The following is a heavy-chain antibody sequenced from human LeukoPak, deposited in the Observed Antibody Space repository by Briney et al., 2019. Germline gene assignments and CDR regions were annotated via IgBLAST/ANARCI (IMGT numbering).Heavy chain of an antibody. J-gene: IGHJ4*02. V-gene: IGHV1-8*01. Sequence: GASVKVSCKASGYTFTSYDINWVRQATGQGLEWMGWMNPNSGNTGYAQKFQGRVTMTRNTSISTAYMELSSLRSEDMAVYYCARPQPDYGGNSDWGQGTLVTVSS. CDR3: ARPQPDYGGNSD. CDR1: GYTFTSYD. CDR2: MNPNSGNT. D-gene: IGHD4-23*01.